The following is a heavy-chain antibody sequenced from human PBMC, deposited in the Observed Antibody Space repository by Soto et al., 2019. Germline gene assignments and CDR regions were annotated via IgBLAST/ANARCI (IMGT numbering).Heavy chain of an antibody. CDR1: GFTISLYS. J-gene: IGHJ6*01. Sequence: EVQLVESGGGLVQPGGPLRLSCAASGFTISLYSMSWVRQAPGKGLERVSYISRSSTGIHYADSVKGRFTISRDDVTNSMHRQMNSLRDWDTAVYYWARAVTWGLDVWGQGTTVSISS. CDR3: ARAVTWGLDV. V-gene: IGHV3-48*02. CDR2: ISRSSTGI. D-gene: IGHD3-10*01.